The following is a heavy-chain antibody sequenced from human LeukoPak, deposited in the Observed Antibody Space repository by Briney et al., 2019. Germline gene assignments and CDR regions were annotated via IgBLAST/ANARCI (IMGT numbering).Heavy chain of an antibody. CDR3: ARDRLTSGSYFFYY. J-gene: IGHJ4*02. CDR2: ISGRSSTI. Sequence: GGSLRLSCAASAFIFSDYSMDWVRQAPGKGLEWISYISGRSSTIYYADSVRGRFTISRDNAKNSMYLQMNSLRAEDTAVYYCARDRLTSGSYFFYYRGPGTLVTVSS. D-gene: IGHD1-26*01. V-gene: IGHV3-48*01. CDR1: AFIFSDYS.